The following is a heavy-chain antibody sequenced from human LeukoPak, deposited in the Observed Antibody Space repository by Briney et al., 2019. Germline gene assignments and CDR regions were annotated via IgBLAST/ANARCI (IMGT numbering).Heavy chain of an antibody. V-gene: IGHV3-23*01. CDR2: ISGSGGST. D-gene: IGHD3-9*01. J-gene: IGHJ4*02. CDR1: GFTFSSYA. CDR3: AKVVLRYFDWLFPYLDY. Sequence: GGSLRLSCAASGFTFSSYAMSWVRQAPGKGLEWVSAISGSGGSTYYADSVKGRFTISRDNSKNTLYLQMNSLGAEDTAVYYCAKVVLRYFDWLFPYLDYWGQGTLVTVSS.